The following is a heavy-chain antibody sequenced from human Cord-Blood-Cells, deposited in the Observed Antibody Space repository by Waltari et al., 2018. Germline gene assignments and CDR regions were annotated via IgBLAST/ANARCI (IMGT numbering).Heavy chain of an antibody. D-gene: IGHD1-26*01. CDR1: GFTFSSYG. J-gene: IGHJ2*01. CDR2: IWYDGSNK. V-gene: IGHV3-33*01. CDR3: ARESGNYWYFDL. Sequence: QVQLVESGGGVVQPGRSLRLSCAASGFTFSSYGMHWVRQAPGKGLEWVAVIWYDGSNKYYADSVKGRFTISRDNSKNTLYLQMNSLRAEDTAVYYCARESGNYWYFDLWGRGTLVTVSS.